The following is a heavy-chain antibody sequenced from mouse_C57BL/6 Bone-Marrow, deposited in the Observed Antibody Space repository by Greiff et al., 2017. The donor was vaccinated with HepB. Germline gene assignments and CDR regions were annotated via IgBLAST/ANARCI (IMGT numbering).Heavy chain of an antibody. CDR1: GFSFNTYA. J-gene: IGHJ3*01. CDR3: VRLTTSGAY. D-gene: IGHD1-1*01. Sequence: EVQGVESGGGLVQPKGSLKLSCAASGFSFNTYAMNWVRQAPGKGLEWVARIRSKSNNYATYYADSVKDRFTISRDDSESMLYLQMNNLKTEDTAMYYCVRLTTSGAYWGQGTLVTVSA. CDR2: IRSKSNNYAT. V-gene: IGHV10-1*01.